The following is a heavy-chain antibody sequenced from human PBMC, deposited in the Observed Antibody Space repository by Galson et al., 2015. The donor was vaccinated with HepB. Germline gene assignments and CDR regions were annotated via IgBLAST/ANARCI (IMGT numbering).Heavy chain of an antibody. D-gene: IGHD1-1*01. CDR3: ARDGRYNWNEVYYYYGMDV. CDR1: GYTFTSYG. J-gene: IGHJ6*02. V-gene: IGHV1-18*01. CDR2: ISAYNGNT. Sequence: SVKVSCKASGYTFTSYGISWVRQAPGQGLEWMGWISAYNGNTNYAQKLQGRVTMTTDTSTSTAYMELRSLRSDDTAVYYCARDGRYNWNEVYYYYGMDVWGQGTTVTVSS.